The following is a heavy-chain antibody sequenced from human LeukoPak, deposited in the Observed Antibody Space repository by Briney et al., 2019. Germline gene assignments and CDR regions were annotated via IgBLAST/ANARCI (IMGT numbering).Heavy chain of an antibody. J-gene: IGHJ4*02. CDR1: GFTFSSYA. Sequence: GGSLRLSCAASGFTFSSYAMSWVRQAPGKGLEWVSAISGSGGSTYYADSVKGRFTISRDNSKNTLYLQMNSLRAEDTAVYYCAKVPMGNYYDISGYPFDYWGQGTLVTVSS. D-gene: IGHD3-22*01. CDR2: ISGSGGST. CDR3: AKVPMGNYYDISGYPFDY. V-gene: IGHV3-23*01.